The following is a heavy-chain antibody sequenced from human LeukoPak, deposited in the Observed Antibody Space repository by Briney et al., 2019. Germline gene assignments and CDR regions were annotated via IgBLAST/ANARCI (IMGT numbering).Heavy chain of an antibody. Sequence: GVSLSLTCAAYSFTFSSFDMHWLRQAPGQGLVWVAVITYDGSNKSYADHVKGRITIYRYNSKNTMYLKMHRLRAEDTDVYSFARVNSGYFYGHGDYWGQGTLVTVSS. CDR2: ITYDGSNK. CDR3: ARVNSGYFYGHGDY. V-gene: IGHV3-30*04. CDR1: SFTFSSFD. D-gene: IGHD3-22*01. J-gene: IGHJ4*02.